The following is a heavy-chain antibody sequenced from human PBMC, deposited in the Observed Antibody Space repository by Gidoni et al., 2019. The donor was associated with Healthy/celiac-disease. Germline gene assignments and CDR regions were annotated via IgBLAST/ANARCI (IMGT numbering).Heavy chain of an antibody. CDR2: MSNTGSTI. CDR1: GFTFSSYE. J-gene: IGHJ4*02. D-gene: IGHD1-26*01. Sequence: EVQLVESGGGLVQPGGSLRLSCAASGFTFSSYEMNWVRQAPGKGLEWVSYMSNTGSTIYYADSVKGRFAISRDNAKNSLYLQMNSLRVEDTAVYYCASGGVVGSYSSFDYWGQGTLVTVSS. V-gene: IGHV3-48*03. CDR3: ASGGVVGSYSSFDY.